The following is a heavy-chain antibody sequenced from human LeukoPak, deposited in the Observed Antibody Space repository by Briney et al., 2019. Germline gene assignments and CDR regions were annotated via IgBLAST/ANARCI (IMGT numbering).Heavy chain of an antibody. Sequence: PTGGSLRLSCAASGFTFSSYAMSWVRQAPGEGLEWVSAISGSGGSTYYADSVKGRFTISRDNSKNTLYLQMNSLRAEDTAVYYCAKGDDYYDSSGYLAWGQGTLVAVSS. V-gene: IGHV3-23*01. J-gene: IGHJ5*02. CDR2: ISGSGGST. CDR3: AKGDDYYDSSGYLA. D-gene: IGHD3-22*01. CDR1: GFTFSSYA.